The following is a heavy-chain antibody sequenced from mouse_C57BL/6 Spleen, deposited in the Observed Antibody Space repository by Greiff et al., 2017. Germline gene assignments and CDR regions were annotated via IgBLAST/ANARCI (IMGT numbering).Heavy chain of an antibody. CDR2: IYPGNSAT. CDR3: TKGITTVVAFDY. CDR1: GYTFTSYW. Sequence: VQLQQSGTVLARPGASVKMSCKTSGYTFTSYWMHWVKQRPGQGLEWIGAIYPGNSATSYNQKFKGKDKLTAVTSASTAYMELSSLTNENTAVYYCTKGITTVVAFDYRGQGTTLTVSS. V-gene: IGHV1-5*01. D-gene: IGHD1-1*01. J-gene: IGHJ2*01.